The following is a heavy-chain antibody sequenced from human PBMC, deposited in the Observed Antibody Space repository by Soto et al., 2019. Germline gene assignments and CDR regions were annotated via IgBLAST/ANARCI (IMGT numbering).Heavy chain of an antibody. D-gene: IGHD6-19*01. CDR1: GFSLSTSGMC. CDR2: IDWDDDK. Sequence: SGPTLVNPTQTLTLTCTFSGFSLSTSGMCVSWIRQPPGKALEWLARIDWDDDKYYSTSLKTRLTISKDTSKNQVVLTMTNMDPVDTATYYCARTQPYSSGVGNYYGMDVWGQGTTVTVSS. J-gene: IGHJ6*02. CDR3: ARTQPYSSGVGNYYGMDV. V-gene: IGHV2-70*11.